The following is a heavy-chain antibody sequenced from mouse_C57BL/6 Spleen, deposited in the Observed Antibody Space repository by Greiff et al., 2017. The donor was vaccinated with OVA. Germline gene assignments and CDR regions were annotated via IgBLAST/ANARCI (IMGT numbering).Heavy chain of an antibody. V-gene: IGHV3-6*01. D-gene: IGHD2-2*01. CDR1: GYSITSGYY. J-gene: IGHJ1*03. CDR2: ISYDGSN. CDR3: ARGSTMVTPGYFDV. Sequence: ESGPGLVKPSQSLSLTCSVTGYSITSGYYWNWIRQFPGNKLEWMGYISYDGSNNYNPSLKNRISITRDTSKNQFFLKLNSVTTEDTATYYCARGSTMVTPGYFDVWGTGTTVTVSS.